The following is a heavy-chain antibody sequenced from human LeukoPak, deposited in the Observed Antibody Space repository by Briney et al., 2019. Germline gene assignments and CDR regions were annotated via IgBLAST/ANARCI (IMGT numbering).Heavy chain of an antibody. CDR2: INPNSGGT. CDR1: GYTFTGYY. V-gene: IGHV1-2*02. CDR3: ARVLFEAGYNWFDP. Sequence: ASVKVSCKASGYTFTGYYMHWVRQAPGQGLEWMGWINPNSGGTNYAQKFQGRVTMTRDTSISTAYMELSRLRSDDTAVYYCARVLFEAGYNWFDPWGQGTLVTVSS. J-gene: IGHJ5*02. D-gene: IGHD3-10*02.